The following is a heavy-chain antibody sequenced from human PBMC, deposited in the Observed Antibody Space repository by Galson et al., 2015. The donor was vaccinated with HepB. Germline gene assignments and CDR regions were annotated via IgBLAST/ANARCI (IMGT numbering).Heavy chain of an antibody. D-gene: IGHD4-17*01. J-gene: IGHJ4*02. CDR1: GFTFSDDY. CDR3: ARGWDYGLDY. V-gene: IGHV3-11*05. CDR2: ISITSSYI. Sequence: SLRLSCAASGFTFSDDYMSWIRRAPGKGLEWISYISITSSYISYADSVKGRFTISRDNAKNSLYLQMNSLRAEDTAVYYCARGWDYGLDYWGQGTLVTVSS.